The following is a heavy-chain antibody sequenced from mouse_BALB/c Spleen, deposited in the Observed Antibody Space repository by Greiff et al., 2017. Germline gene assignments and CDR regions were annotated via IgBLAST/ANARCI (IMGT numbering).Heavy chain of an antibody. Sequence: VKLMESGPGLVAPSQSLSITCTVSGFSLTGYGVNWVRQPPGKGLEWLGMIWGDGSTDYNSALKSRLSISKDNSKSQVFLKMNSLQTDDTARYYCARDHYRYGAWFAYWGQGTLVTVSA. CDR2: IWGDGST. CDR1: GFSLTGYG. CDR3: ARDHYRYGAWFAY. V-gene: IGHV2-6-7*01. J-gene: IGHJ3*01. D-gene: IGHD2-14*01.